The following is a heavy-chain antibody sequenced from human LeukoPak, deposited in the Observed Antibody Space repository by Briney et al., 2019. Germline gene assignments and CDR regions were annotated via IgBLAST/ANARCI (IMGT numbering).Heavy chain of an antibody. V-gene: IGHV1-69*02. J-gene: IGHJ5*02. CDR3: AGKDNWSLFDP. CDR1: GGTFSSYP. CDR2: IIPILGIA. Sequence: SVKVSCKASGGTFSSYPISWVRQAPGQGLEWMGTIIPILGIANYAQKFQGRVTITADKSTSTAYMELSSLRSEDTAVYYCAGKDNWSLFDPWGQGTLVTVSS. D-gene: IGHD1-20*01.